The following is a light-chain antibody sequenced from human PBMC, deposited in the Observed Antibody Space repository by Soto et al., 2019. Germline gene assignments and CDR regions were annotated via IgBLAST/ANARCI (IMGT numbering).Light chain of an antibody. V-gene: IGLV2-14*01. CDR1: SSDVGGYKY. Sequence: QSSLTQPASVSGSPGQSVTISCTGTSSDVGGYKYVSWYQQHPGKVPKLMIFEVSNRPSGVSHRFSGSKSANTASLTISGLLAEDEAIYYCTSYAGSSPLVVGTGTKVTVL. CDR3: TSYAGSSPLV. CDR2: EVS. J-gene: IGLJ1*01.